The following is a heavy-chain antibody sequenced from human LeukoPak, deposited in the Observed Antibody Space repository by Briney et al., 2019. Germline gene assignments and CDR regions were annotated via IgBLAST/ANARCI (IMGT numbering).Heavy chain of an antibody. CDR1: GDTCSICA. J-gene: IGHJ4*02. Sequence: SVKVSCNASGDTCSICANNWVRQAPAQGLEWMGGIIPILGTANYAHKSQGSVTITADESTSTAYMELSSLISEDTAVYYCARSRVAGTGFDYWGQGTLVTVSS. D-gene: IGHD1/OR15-1a*01. CDR3: ARSRVAGTGFDY. V-gene: IGHV1-69*13. CDR2: IIPILGTA.